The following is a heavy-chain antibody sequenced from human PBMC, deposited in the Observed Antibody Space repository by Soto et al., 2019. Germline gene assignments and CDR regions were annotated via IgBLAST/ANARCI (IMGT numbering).Heavy chain of an antibody. CDR3: ARFHGTGSYYPYYYGIDV. D-gene: IGHD3-10*01. Sequence: PSETLSLTCAVSSRSISSGCYSWLWIRQPPGKGLEWIGYIYHSGSTYYNPSLKSRGTISVDRSKNQFSLKLSSVTAADTAVYYCARFHGTGSYYPYYYGIDVLGQGTTVTVSS. V-gene: IGHV4-30-2*01. CDR2: IYHSGST. CDR1: SRSISSGCYS. J-gene: IGHJ6*02.